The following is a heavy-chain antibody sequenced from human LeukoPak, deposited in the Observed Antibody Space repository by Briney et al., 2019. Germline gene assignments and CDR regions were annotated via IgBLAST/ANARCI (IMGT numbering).Heavy chain of an antibody. D-gene: IGHD3-3*01. CDR1: GYTFTSYY. Sequence: ASVKVSCKASGYTFTSYYMHWVRQATGQGLEWMGWMNPNSGNTGYAQKFQGRVTMTRNTSISTAYMELSSLRSEDTAVYYCARVLARHTATGGYWGQGTLVTVSS. V-gene: IGHV1-8*02. J-gene: IGHJ4*02. CDR2: MNPNSGNT. CDR3: ARVLARHTATGGY.